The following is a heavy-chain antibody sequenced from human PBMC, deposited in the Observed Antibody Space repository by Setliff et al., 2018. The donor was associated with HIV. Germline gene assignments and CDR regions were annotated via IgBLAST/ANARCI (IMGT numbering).Heavy chain of an antibody. CDR3: ARSQPDTIFGVVIFDY. J-gene: IGHJ4*02. Sequence: SETLSLTCSVSGGPITSNTYFWDWIRQAPGKGLEWIGSIYHSGNTYYNPSLKSRVSISVDTSKNQLSLRLTSMTAADTAVYYCARSQPDTIFGVVIFDYWGQGKMVTVSS. CDR1: GGPITSNTYF. V-gene: IGHV4-39*01. CDR2: IYHSGNT. D-gene: IGHD3-3*01.